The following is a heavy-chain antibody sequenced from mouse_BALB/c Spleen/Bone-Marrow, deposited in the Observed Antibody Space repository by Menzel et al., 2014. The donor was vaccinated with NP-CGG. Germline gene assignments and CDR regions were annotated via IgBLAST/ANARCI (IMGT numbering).Heavy chain of an antibody. J-gene: IGHJ3*01. V-gene: IGHV1-15*01. D-gene: IGHD1-1*01. Sequence: QVHVKRSGAELVRPGASVTLSCKASGYTFTDYEMHWVKQTPVHGLEWIGAIDPETGGTAYNQKFKGKATLTADKSSSTAYMELRSLTSEDSAVYYCTREGYYGSSPAWFAYWGQGTLVTVSA. CDR1: GYTFTDYE. CDR2: IDPETGGT. CDR3: TREGYYGSSPAWFAY.